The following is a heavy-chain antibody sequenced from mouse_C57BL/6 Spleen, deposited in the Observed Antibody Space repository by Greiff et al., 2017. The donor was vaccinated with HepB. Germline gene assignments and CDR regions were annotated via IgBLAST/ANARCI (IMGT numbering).Heavy chain of an antibody. CDR2: ISYDGSN. Sequence: ESGPGLVKPSQSLSLTCSVTGYSITSGYYWNWIRQFPGNKLEWMGYISYDGSNNYNPSLKNRISITRDTSKNQFFLKLNSVTTEDTATYYCARKLPAKDYWGQGTSVTVSS. V-gene: IGHV3-6*01. CDR1: GYSITSGYY. J-gene: IGHJ4*01. CDR3: ARKLPAKDY. D-gene: IGHD4-1*01.